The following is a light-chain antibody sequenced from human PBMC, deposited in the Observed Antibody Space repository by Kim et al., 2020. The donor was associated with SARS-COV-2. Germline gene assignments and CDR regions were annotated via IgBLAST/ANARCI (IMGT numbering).Light chain of an antibody. CDR1: SSNIGNNY. Sequence: GQKVTISCSGSSSNIGNNYVSWYQQLPGTAPKLLIYDNNKRPSGIPDRFPGSKSGTSATLGITGLQTGDEADYYCGTWDSSLSGVVFGGGTQLTVL. CDR2: DNN. CDR3: GTWDSSLSGVV. J-gene: IGLJ2*01. V-gene: IGLV1-51*01.